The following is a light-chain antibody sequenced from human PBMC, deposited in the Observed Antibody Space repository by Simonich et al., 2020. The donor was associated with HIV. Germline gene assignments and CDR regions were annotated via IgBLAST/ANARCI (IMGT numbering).Light chain of an antibody. CDR1: QRISNW. Sequence: DIQMTQSPSTLSASVGDRVTITCRASQRISNWLAWYQQKPGKAPKLLIYAASTLQSGVPSRFSGSGSGTEFTLTISSLQPEDFATYYCQQLNSSPLTFGGGTKVGIK. J-gene: IGKJ4*01. CDR3: QQLNSSPLT. CDR2: AAS. V-gene: IGKV1-9*01.